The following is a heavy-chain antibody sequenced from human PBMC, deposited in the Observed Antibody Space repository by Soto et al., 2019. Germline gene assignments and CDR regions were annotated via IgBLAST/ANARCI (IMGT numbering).Heavy chain of an antibody. J-gene: IGHJ5*02. V-gene: IGHV4-4*02. Sequence: SETLSLTCAVSGGSISSSNLWSWVRQPPGKGLEWIGQIYNSGSTYYNPSLKSRVTISVDTSKNQCSLNLSSVTVADTAVYLCARGIRDNYGPWFDPWGQGTLVTVSS. D-gene: IGHD3-10*01. CDR2: IYNSGST. CDR3: ARGIRDNYGPWFDP. CDR1: GGSISSSNL.